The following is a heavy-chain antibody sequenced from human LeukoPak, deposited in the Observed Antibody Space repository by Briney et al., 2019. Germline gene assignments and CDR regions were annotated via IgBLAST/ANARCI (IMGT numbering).Heavy chain of an antibody. V-gene: IGHV4-59*01. J-gene: IGHJ3*02. Sequence: KPSETLSLTCTVSGGSISSYYWSWLRQPQGKGLEWIGYIYYSGSTNYNPSLKRRVTISVDTSKNQFSLKLSSVTAADTAVYYCARVSLRAFDIWGQGTMVTVSS. CDR1: GGSISSYY. CDR2: IYYSGST. CDR3: ARVSLRAFDI.